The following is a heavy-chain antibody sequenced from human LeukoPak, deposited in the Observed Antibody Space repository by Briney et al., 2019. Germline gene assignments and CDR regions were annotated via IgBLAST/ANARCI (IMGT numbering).Heavy chain of an antibody. Sequence: SQTLALTCAISGDSVSINSAAWNWIRQSPSRGLEWLGRTYYRSKWYNDYAVSVKSRITINPDTSKKQFSLQLNSVTPEDTAVYYCARGNYYGSGSSFYYYYYGMDVWGQGTTVTVSS. V-gene: IGHV6-1*01. CDR3: ARGNYYGSGSSFYYYYYGMDV. CDR1: GDSVSINSAA. D-gene: IGHD3-10*01. J-gene: IGHJ6*02. CDR2: TYYRSKWYN.